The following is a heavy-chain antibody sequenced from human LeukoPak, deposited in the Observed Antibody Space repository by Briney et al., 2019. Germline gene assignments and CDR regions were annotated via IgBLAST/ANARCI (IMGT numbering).Heavy chain of an antibody. J-gene: IGHJ4*02. D-gene: IGHD5-12*01. V-gene: IGHV3-30-3*01. CDR3: ARDRSSGYDPGYYFDY. CDR2: LSYDGIDE. CDR1: GFNFSSFA. Sequence: GGSLRLSCEGSGFNFSSFAVHWVRQAPGRGLEWVAVLSYDGIDEFFADSVKGRFTISRDNSKNTLYLQMNSLRAEDTAVYYCARDRSSGYDPGYYFDYWGQGTLVTVSS.